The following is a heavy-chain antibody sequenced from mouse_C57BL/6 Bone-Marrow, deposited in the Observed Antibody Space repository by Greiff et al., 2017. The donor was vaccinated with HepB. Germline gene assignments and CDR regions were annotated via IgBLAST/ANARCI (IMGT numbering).Heavy chain of an antibody. CDR2: IDPGNGDT. D-gene: IGHD2-5*01. V-gene: IGHV14-4*01. J-gene: IGHJ3*01. CDR1: GFNFKDDY. CDR3: TALYSNYVWAWFAY. Sequence: VQLKEPGAELVRPGASVKLSCPASGFNFKDDYMPWVKQRPEQGLEWIGCIDPGNGDTEYASKFQGKATITADTSSNTAYLQLSSLTSEDTAVYYCTALYSNYVWAWFAYWGQGTLVTVSA.